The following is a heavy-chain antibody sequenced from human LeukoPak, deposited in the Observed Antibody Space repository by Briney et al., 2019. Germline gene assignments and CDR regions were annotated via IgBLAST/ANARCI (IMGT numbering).Heavy chain of an antibody. Sequence: PSETLSLTCTVSGVSVSSGAYYWSWIRQPPGKGLEWIGYIYYSGSTNYNPSLKSRVTISIDTSKNQFSLKLSSVTAAGTAVYYCARVDPVGATTDYWGQGTLVTVSS. CDR1: GVSVSSGAYY. CDR3: ARVDPVGATTDY. V-gene: IGHV4-61*08. D-gene: IGHD1-26*01. CDR2: IYYSGST. J-gene: IGHJ4*02.